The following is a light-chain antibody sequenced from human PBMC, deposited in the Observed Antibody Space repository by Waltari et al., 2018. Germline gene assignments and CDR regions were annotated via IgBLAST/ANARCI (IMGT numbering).Light chain of an antibody. J-gene: IGKJ1*01. Sequence: EIVMTQSPATLSVSPGEGVTLSCRASQSVSSYLAWYQQKPGQAPRLFIHGVSTRATDIPARFSGSGSGIEFTLTISSLQSEDFAIYYCQHYNSWPWTFGQGTKVEIK. CDR1: QSVSSY. V-gene: IGKV3-15*01. CDR3: QHYNSWPWT. CDR2: GVS.